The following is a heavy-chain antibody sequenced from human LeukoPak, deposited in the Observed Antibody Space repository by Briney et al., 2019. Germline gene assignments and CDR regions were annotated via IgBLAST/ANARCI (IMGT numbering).Heavy chain of an antibody. CDR3: ARDFDSGSYND. CDR1: GGSIISSSSY. V-gene: IGHV4-39*07. J-gene: IGHJ4*02. D-gene: IGHD1-26*01. CDR2: VYYSGTT. Sequence: SETLSLTCTVSGGSIISSSSYWGWIRQPPGKGLEWIGSVYYSGTTYYNSSFKSRVNISVDTSKNQFSLKLSSVIAADTAVYYCARDFDSGSYNDWGQGTLVTVSS.